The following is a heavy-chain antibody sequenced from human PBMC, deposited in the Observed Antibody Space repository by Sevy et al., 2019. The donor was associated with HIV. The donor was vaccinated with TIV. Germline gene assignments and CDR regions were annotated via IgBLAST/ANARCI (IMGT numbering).Heavy chain of an antibody. CDR1: GFTFSGYA. Sequence: GGSLRLSCAASGFTFSGYAMSWVRQAPGKGLEWVSSISASGDTIKYADSVRGRFTLSRDNSKNIMYLQMTSLGADDTAVYYCAKSSLPYGDYHFDFWGQGTVVTVSS. CDR2: ISASGDTI. CDR3: AKSSLPYGDYHFDF. J-gene: IGHJ4*02. V-gene: IGHV3-23*01. D-gene: IGHD4-17*01.